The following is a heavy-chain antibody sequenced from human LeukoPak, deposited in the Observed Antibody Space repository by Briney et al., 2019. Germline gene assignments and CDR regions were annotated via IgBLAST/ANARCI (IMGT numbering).Heavy chain of an antibody. CDR1: GGSISSSSYY. CDR3: ARDPKGIAARLDGVGDAFDI. J-gene: IGHJ3*02. V-gene: IGHV4-39*07. Sequence: SETLSLTCTVSGGSISSSSYYWGWIRQPPGKGLEWIGSIYYSGSTYYNPSLKSRVTISVDTSKNQFSLKLSSVTAADTAVYYCARDPKGIAARLDGVGDAFDIWGQGTMVTVSS. CDR2: IYYSGST. D-gene: IGHD6-6*01.